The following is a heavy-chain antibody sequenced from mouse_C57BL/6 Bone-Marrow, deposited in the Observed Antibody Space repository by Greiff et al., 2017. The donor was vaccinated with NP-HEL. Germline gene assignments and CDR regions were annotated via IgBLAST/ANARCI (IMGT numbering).Heavy chain of an antibody. CDR3: ARSGTTVVARGYYAMDY. CDR2: IDPSDSYT. Sequence: VQLQQPGAELVMPGASVKLSCKASGYTFTSYWMHWVKQRPGQGLEWIGEIDPSDSYTNYNQKFKGKSTLTVDKSSSTAYMQLSSLTSEDSAVYYCARSGTTVVARGYYAMDYWGQGTSVTVSS. D-gene: IGHD1-1*01. V-gene: IGHV1-69*01. CDR1: GYTFTSYW. J-gene: IGHJ4*01.